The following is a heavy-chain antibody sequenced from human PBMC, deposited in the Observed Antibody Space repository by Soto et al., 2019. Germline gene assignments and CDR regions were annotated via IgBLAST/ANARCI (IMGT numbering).Heavy chain of an antibody. Sequence: PGGSLRLSCAATGFTLRTNGMSWVRQAPGKGLEWVSYISSSGSTIYYADSVKGRFTISRDNAKNSLYLQMNGLRAEDTAVYYCATQTRGPSSSWPNYYYYYGMDVWGQGTTVTVSS. D-gene: IGHD6-13*01. CDR2: ISSSGSTI. CDR1: GFTLRTNG. V-gene: IGHV3-48*04. J-gene: IGHJ6*02. CDR3: ATQTRGPSSSWPNYYYYYGMDV.